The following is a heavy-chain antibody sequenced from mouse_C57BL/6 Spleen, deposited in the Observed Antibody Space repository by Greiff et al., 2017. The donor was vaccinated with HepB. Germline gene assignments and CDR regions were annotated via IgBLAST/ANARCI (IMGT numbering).Heavy chain of an antibody. V-gene: IGHV1-55*01. J-gene: IGHJ3*01. CDR1: VYTFTSYW. Sequence: VQLQQPGAELVKPGASVKMSCKASVYTFTSYWITWVKQRPGQGLEWIGDIYPGSGSTNYNEKFKSKATMTVDTSSSTAYMQLSSLTSEDSAVYYCARYYSNYEFAYWGQGTLVTVSA. D-gene: IGHD2-5*01. CDR2: IYPGSGST. CDR3: ARYYSNYEFAY.